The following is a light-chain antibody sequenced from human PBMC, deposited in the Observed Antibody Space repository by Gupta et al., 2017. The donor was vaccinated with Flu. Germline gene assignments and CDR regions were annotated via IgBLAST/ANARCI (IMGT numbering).Light chain of an antibody. CDR3: QQYGSSSTWT. CDR2: GAS. V-gene: IGKV3-20*01. CDR1: QSVSSSY. Sequence: TLSLSPGERATLSCRASQSVSSSYLAWYQQKPGQAPRLLIYGASSRATGIPDRFSGSGSGTDFTLTISRLEPEDFGVYYCQQYGSSSTWTFGQGTKVEIK. J-gene: IGKJ1*01.